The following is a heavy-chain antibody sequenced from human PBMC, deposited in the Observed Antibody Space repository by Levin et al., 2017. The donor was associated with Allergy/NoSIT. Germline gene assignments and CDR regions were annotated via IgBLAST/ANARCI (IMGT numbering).Heavy chain of an antibody. V-gene: IGHV1-18*01. D-gene: IGHD3-10*01. Sequence: ASVKVSCETSGYSFSTYGINWVRQAPGQGLEWMGWVSTYNGNTVYAQKVQGRVTMTADTSTSTVHMELSSLRSDDTAVYYCAREIRMVRERGRQNWLDTWGQGTLVTVSS. CDR1: GYSFSTYG. J-gene: IGHJ5*02. CDR3: AREIRMVRERGRQNWLDT. CDR2: VSTYNGNT.